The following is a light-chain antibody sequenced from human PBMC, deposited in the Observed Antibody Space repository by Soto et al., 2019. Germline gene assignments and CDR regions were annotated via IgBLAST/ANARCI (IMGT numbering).Light chain of an antibody. CDR2: AAS. Sequence: DIQMPQARSFLSASVGDIVRSTCRARQGTTRDLSWYQQKPEKAPKRLIYAASSLQSGVPARFSGSGSGTEFTLTISSLQPEDFATYYCLQHNSYTYTFDQATRLEIK. V-gene: IGKV1-17*01. J-gene: IGKJ2*01. CDR3: LQHNSYTYT. CDR1: QGTTRD.